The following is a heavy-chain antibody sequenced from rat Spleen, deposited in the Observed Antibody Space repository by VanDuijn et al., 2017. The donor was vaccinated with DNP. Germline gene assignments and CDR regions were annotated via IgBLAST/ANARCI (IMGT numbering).Heavy chain of an antibody. CDR2: ISYDGSYT. V-gene: IGHV5-7*01. J-gene: IGHJ2*01. CDR3: ARHEYYDGTYYY. D-gene: IGHD1-12*02. CDR1: GFSLTSYP. Sequence: VQLKESGPGLVKPSETLSLTCTVSGFSLTSYPVSWVRQSPKKGLEWVAPISYDGSYTYYRDSMKGRFTISRDNAKSTLYLQMDSLRSEDTATYYCARHEYYDGTYYYWGQGVMVTVSS.